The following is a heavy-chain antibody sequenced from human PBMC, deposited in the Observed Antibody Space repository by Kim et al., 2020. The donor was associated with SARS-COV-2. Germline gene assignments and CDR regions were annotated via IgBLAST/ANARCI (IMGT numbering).Heavy chain of an antibody. D-gene: IGHD5-12*01. CDR2: IYYSGST. Sequence: SETLSLTCTVSGGSISSSSYYWGWIRQPPGKGLEWIGSIYYSGSTYYNPSLKSRVTISVDTSKNQFSLKLSSVTAADTAVYYCARDHVDINPYYYYYYGMDVWGQGTTVTVSS. V-gene: IGHV4-39*07. J-gene: IGHJ6*02. CDR1: GGSISSSSYY. CDR3: ARDHVDINPYYYYYYGMDV.